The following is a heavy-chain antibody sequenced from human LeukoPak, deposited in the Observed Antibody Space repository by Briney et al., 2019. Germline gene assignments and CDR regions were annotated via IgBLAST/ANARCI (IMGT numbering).Heavy chain of an antibody. D-gene: IGHD1-26*01. CDR1: GYTFTNHY. CDR2: INPSGGST. CDR3: ARMGATSRDFDY. Sequence: ASVKVSCKTSGYTFTNHYMHWVRQAPGQGLEWMGIINPSGGSTTYAQKFQGRVTMTRDTSTSTVYMDLSSLRSEDTAVYYCARMGATSRDFDYWGQGTLVTVSS. J-gene: IGHJ4*02. V-gene: IGHV1-46*01.